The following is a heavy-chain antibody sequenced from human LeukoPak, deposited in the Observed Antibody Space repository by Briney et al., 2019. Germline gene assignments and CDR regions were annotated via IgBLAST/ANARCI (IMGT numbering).Heavy chain of an antibody. J-gene: IGHJ4*02. V-gene: IGHV3-11*01. Sequence: GGSLRLSCAASGFTFSDYYKSWIRQAPAKGLEWVSYVSSRGSTIYYADSVKGRFTISRDNAKNSLYLQMNSLRAEDTAVYYCARVSPHYGDNYFDYWGQGTLVTVSS. CDR3: ARVSPHYGDNYFDY. CDR1: GFTFSDYY. D-gene: IGHD4-17*01. CDR2: VSSRGSTI.